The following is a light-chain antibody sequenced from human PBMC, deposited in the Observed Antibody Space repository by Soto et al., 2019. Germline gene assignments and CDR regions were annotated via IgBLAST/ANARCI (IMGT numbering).Light chain of an antibody. CDR2: GAS. V-gene: IGKV1-39*01. CDR1: QDVSTN. Sequence: DIQMTQSPSSLSASVGDRVAITCRASQDVSTNLNWYQQTPGKAPKLLIYGASNLQSGVPSRFSGSGSGTDFTLTINSLLPEDFATYYCQQSDRTPRTFGPGTKVDVK. CDR3: QQSDRTPRT. J-gene: IGKJ3*01.